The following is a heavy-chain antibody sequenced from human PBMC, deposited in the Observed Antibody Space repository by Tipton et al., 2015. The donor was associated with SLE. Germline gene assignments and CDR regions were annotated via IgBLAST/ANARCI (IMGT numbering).Heavy chain of an antibody. J-gene: IGHJ3*02. CDR2: ISGSGGST. Sequence: SLRLSCAASGFTFSSYAMSWVRQAPGKGLEWVSAISGSGGSTYYADSVKGRFTISRDNSKNTLYLQMNSLRAEDTAVYYCARVRCGGDCGDAFDIWGQGTMVTVSS. D-gene: IGHD2-21*01. V-gene: IGHV3-23*01. CDR1: GFTFSSYA. CDR3: ARVRCGGDCGDAFDI.